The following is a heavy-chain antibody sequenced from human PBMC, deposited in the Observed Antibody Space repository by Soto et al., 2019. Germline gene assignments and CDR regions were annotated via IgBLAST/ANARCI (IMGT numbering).Heavy chain of an antibody. D-gene: IGHD3-22*01. CDR1: GFIFSSYA. CDR3: AKHTYYYDSIVLYYFDY. V-gene: IGHV3-23*01. CDR2: ISGSGDTT. J-gene: IGHJ4*02. Sequence: GGSLRLSCAASGFIFSSYAMSWVRQAPGKGLEWVSAISGSGDTTYYADSVKGRFTTSRDNYKNTLYLQMNSLRAEDTAVYYCAKHTYYYDSIVLYYFDYWGQGTLVTVFS.